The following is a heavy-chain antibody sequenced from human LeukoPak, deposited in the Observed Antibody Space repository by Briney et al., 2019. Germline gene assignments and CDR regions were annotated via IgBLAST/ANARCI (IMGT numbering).Heavy chain of an antibody. CDR1: GYTFTGYY. CDR3: ARERTNCSGGSCYDFDY. V-gene: IGHV1-2*02. J-gene: IGHJ4*02. D-gene: IGHD2-15*01. Sequence: ASVKVSCKASGYTFTGYYMHWVRQAPGQGLEWMGWINPNSGGTNYAQKFQGRVTMTRDTSISTTYMELSRLRSDDTAVYYCARERTNCSGGSCYDFDYWGQGTLVTVSS. CDR2: INPNSGGT.